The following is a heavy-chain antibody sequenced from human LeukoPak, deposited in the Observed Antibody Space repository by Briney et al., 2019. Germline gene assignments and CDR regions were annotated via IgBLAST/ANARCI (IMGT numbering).Heavy chain of an antibody. J-gene: IGHJ4*02. CDR3: EEVLYSDYHFDC. D-gene: IGHD4-11*01. V-gene: IGHV3-23*01. CDR1: GFTFNNYA. CDR2: ITSNGST. Sequence: PGGSLRPSCAASGFTFNNYAMHWVRQAPGKGLEWVSVITSNGSTYYADSVKGRFTISRANSKNTLQLHMNSLKDEDTDKYYCEEVLYSDYHFDCWGRGTLVTVSS.